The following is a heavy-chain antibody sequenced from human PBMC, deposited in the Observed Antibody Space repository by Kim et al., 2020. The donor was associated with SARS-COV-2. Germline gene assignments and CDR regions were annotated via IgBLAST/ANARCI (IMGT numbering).Heavy chain of an antibody. Sequence: GGSLRLSCAASGFTFSSYGMHWVRQAPGKGLEWVAVIWYDGSNKYYADSVKGRFTISRDNSKNTLYLQMNSLRAEDTAVYYCARSPYRRYFDLWGRGTLVTVSS. CDR1: GFTFSSYG. V-gene: IGHV3-33*01. J-gene: IGHJ2*01. CDR3: ARSPYRRYFDL. D-gene: IGHD1-1*01. CDR2: IWYDGSNK.